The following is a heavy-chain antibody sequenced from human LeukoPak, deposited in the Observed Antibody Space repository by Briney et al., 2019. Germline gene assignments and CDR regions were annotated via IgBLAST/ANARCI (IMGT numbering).Heavy chain of an antibody. J-gene: IGHJ4*02. CDR1: GFTFSSYE. CDR2: ISSSGSTI. Sequence: GGSLRLSCAASGFTFSSYEMNWVRHAPGEGLEWLSYISSSGSTIYYADSVKGRFTISRDNAKNSLYLQMNSLRAEDTAVYYCARVSRTGDFDYWGQGTLVTVSS. D-gene: IGHD5/OR15-5a*01. V-gene: IGHV3-48*03. CDR3: ARVSRTGDFDY.